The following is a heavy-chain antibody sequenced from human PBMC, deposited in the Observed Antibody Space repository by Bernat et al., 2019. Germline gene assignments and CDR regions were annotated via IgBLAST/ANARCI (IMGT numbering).Heavy chain of an antibody. J-gene: IGHJ4*02. CDR3: ATWRGSGNYYDY. CDR2: IWYDGSQK. CDR1: GVTFRNYG. V-gene: IGHV3-33*01. Sequence: QVQLVESGGGVVQSGKSLRLSCAVSGVTFRNYGMHWVRQAPGKGLEWVAVIWYDGSQKYYAESVKDRFTISRDNSKNTLYLQMNSLRVEDTAMYHCATWRGSGNYYDYWGQGTLVTVSS. D-gene: IGHD3-10*01.